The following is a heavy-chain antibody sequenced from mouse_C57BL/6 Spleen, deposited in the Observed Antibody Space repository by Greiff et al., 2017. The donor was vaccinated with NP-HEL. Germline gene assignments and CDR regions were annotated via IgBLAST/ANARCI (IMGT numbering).Heavy chain of an antibody. CDR2: IYPGDGDT. Sequence: QVQLQQSGPELVKPGASVKISCKASGYAFSSSWMNWVKQRPGKGLEWIGRIYPGDGDTNYNGKFKGKATLTADKSSSTAYMQLSSLTSEDSAVYFCARSSANWGDYWGQGTTLTVSS. D-gene: IGHD4-1*01. V-gene: IGHV1-82*01. CDR3: ARSSANWGDY. CDR1: GYAFSSSW. J-gene: IGHJ2*01.